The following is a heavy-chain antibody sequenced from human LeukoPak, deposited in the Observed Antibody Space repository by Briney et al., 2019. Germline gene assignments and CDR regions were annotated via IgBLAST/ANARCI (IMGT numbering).Heavy chain of an antibody. CDR1: GYPPTISY. Sequence: ASVKLSCEVSGYPPTISYIHWVRQAPGQGLEWMGIMKPSGGTTTYAQKFQGRVTMTRDTSTSTVYMELSTLRSEDTAVYFCAREAPHTYYFDSWGQGTLVTVSS. V-gene: IGHV1-46*01. J-gene: IGHJ4*02. CDR2: MKPSGGTT. CDR3: AREAPHTYYFDS. D-gene: IGHD2-21*01.